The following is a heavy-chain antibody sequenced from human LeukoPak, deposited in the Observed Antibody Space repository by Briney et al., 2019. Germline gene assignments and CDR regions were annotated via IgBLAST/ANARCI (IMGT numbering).Heavy chain of an antibody. D-gene: IGHD3-22*01. CDR1: GGSFSGYY. V-gene: IGHV4-34*01. J-gene: IGHJ4*02. CDR2: INHSGST. Sequence: SETLSLTCAVYGGSFSGYYWSWIRQPPGKGLERIGEINHSGSTNYNPSLKSRVTISVDTSKNQFSLKLSSVTAADTAVYYCARGETYYYDSSGYYLQSFDYWGQGTLVTVSS. CDR3: ARGETYYYDSSGYYLQSFDY.